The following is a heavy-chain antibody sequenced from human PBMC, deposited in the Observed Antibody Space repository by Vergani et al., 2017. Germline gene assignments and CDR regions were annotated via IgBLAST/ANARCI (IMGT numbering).Heavy chain of an antibody. V-gene: IGHV3-30*18. D-gene: IGHD3-10*01. CDR2: ISYDGSNK. CDR1: GFTFSSYG. Sequence: QVQLVESGGGVVQPGRSLRLSCAASGFTFSSYGMHWVRQAPGKGLEWVAVISYDGSNKYYADSVKGRFTISRDNSKNTLYLQMNSLRAEDTAVYYCAKIYAFGESPFGRYYYGMDVWGQGTTVTVSS. CDR3: AKIYAFGESPFGRYYYGMDV. J-gene: IGHJ6*02.